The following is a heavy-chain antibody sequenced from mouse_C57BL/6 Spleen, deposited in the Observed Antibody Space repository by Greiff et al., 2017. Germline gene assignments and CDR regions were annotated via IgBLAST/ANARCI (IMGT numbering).Heavy chain of an antibody. CDR1: GYTFTDYE. J-gene: IGHJ4*01. Sequence: QVQLQQSGAELVRPGASVTLSCKASGYTFTDYEMHWVKQTPVHGLEWIGAIDPETGGTAYNQKFKGKAILTADKSSSTAYMELRSLTSEDSAVYYCTRERLRHYYAMDYWGQGTSVTVSS. V-gene: IGHV1-15*01. CDR3: TRERLRHYYAMDY. D-gene: IGHD2-4*01. CDR2: IDPETGGT.